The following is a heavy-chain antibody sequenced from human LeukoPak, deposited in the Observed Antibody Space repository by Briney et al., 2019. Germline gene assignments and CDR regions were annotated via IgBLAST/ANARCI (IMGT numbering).Heavy chain of an antibody. CDR3: ARDRITVTDFWFDP. V-gene: IGHV4-39*07. CDR1: GGSIGSSSYY. CDR2: IYHSGST. Sequence: PSETLSLTCTVSGGSIGSSSYYWGWIRQPPGKGLEWIGEIYHSGSTNYNPSLKSRVTISVDKSKNQFSLKLSSVTAANTAVYYCARDRITVTDFWFDPWGQGTLVTVSS. D-gene: IGHD4-17*01. J-gene: IGHJ5*02.